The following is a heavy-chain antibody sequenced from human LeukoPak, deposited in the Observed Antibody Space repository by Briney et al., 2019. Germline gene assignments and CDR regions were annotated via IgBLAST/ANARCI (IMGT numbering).Heavy chain of an antibody. V-gene: IGHV3-72*01. CDR3: ARGGSYYDSSDHFDY. CDR1: GFTFSDHY. Sequence: PGGSLRLSCAASGFTFSDHYMDWVRQAPGKGLEWVGRTRKRANSYTTQYAASVKGRFTILRDDSKNSLYLQMNSLKTEDTAVYYCARGGSYYDSSDHFDYWGQGTLVTVSS. J-gene: IGHJ4*02. D-gene: IGHD3-22*01. CDR2: TRKRANSYTT.